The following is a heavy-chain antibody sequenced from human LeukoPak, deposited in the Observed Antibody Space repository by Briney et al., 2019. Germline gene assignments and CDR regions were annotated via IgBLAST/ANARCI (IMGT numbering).Heavy chain of an antibody. CDR2: ISYDGSNK. CDR1: GFTFSSYA. CDR3: ARDLRGAARPYWYFDL. J-gene: IGHJ2*01. Sequence: PGRYLRLSCAASGFTFSSYAMHWVRQAPGKGLEWVAVISYDGSNKYYADSVKGRFTISRDNSKNTLYLQTNSLRAEDTAVYYCARDLRGAARPYWYFDLWGRGTLVTVSS. D-gene: IGHD4-17*01. V-gene: IGHV3-30-3*01.